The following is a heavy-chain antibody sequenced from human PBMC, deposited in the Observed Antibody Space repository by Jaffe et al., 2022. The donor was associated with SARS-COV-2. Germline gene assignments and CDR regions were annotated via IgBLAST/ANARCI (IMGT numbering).Heavy chain of an antibody. CDR1: GFTFSSYA. D-gene: IGHD2-15*01. CDR3: ARDSGYCSGGSCLHFDY. V-gene: IGHV3-30-3*01. J-gene: IGHJ4*02. CDR2: ISYDGSNK. Sequence: QVQLVESGGGVVQPGRSLRLSCAASGFTFSSYAMHWVRQAPGKGLEWVAVISYDGSNKYYADSVKGRFTISRDNSKNTLYLQMNSLRAEDTAVYYCARDSGYCSGGSCLHFDYWGQGTLVTVSS.